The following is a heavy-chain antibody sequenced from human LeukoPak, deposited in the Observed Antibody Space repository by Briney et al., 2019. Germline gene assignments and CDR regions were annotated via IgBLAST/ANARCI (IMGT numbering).Heavy chain of an antibody. Sequence: PSETLSLTCTVSGGSISSSSYYWGWIRQPPGKGLEWIGSIYYSGSTYYNPSLKSRVTTSVDTSKNQFSLKLSSVTAADTAVYYCARRRGYSGYGYYFDYWGRGTLVTVSS. CDR3: ARRRGYSGYGYYFDY. CDR1: GGSISSSSYY. D-gene: IGHD5-12*01. CDR2: IYYSGST. J-gene: IGHJ4*02. V-gene: IGHV4-39*01.